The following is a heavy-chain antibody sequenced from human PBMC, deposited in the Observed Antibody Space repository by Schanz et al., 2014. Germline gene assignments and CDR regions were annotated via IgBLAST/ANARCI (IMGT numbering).Heavy chain of an antibody. J-gene: IGHJ4*02. CDR3: AGAGSNYVLNCFHT. D-gene: IGHD3-10*02. CDR1: GYTFNNYY. CDR2: ISPSTGRT. Sequence: GPEVREPGASVKVSCKASGYTFNNYYRHWVRQAPGQRPEWRGVISPSTGRTTYAPKFQGRVTITRDTYMTTVYMELISLRSDDTAIYYCAGAGSNYVLNCFHTWGQGSLV. V-gene: IGHV1-46*02.